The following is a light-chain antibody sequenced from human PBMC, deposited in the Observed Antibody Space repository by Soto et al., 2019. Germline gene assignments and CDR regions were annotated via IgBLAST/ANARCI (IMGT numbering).Light chain of an antibody. CDR3: SSYTSGSPYV. CDR2: EVK. J-gene: IGLJ1*01. V-gene: IGLV2-14*01. Sequence: QSALTQPASVSGSPGQSITITCTGTSSDVGSGDSVSWYQHHPGEAPTLVIYEVKNRPTGVSGRFSGSKSANTASLTISGLQVEDEAEYYCSSYTSGSPYVFGPGTKVTVL. CDR1: SSDVGSGDS.